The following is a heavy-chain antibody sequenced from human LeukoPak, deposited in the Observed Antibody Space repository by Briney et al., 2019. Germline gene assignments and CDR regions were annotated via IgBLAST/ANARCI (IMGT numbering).Heavy chain of an antibody. V-gene: IGHV4-59*01. D-gene: IGHD3-9*01. CDR1: GGSISSYY. Sequence: SETLSLTCTVSGGSISSYYWSWIRQPPGKGLEWIGYIYYSGSTNYNPSLKSRVTISVDTSKNQFSLKLSSVTAADTAVYYCAVNYDILTGYSDALDIWGRGTMVTVSS. J-gene: IGHJ3*02. CDR2: IYYSGST. CDR3: AVNYDILTGYSDALDI.